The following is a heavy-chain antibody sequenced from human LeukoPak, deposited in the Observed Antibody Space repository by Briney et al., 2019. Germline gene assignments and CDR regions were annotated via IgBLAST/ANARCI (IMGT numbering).Heavy chain of an antibody. CDR2: ISSSSSYI. J-gene: IGHJ3*02. CDR1: GFTFSSYA. V-gene: IGHV3-21*01. Sequence: GGSLRLSCAASGFTFSSYAMSWVRQAPGKGLEWVSSISSSSSYIYYADSVKGRFTISRDNAKNSLYLQMNSLRDEDTAVYYCARDSILGGDSDAFDIWGQGTMVTVSS. D-gene: IGHD3-3*01. CDR3: ARDSILGGDSDAFDI.